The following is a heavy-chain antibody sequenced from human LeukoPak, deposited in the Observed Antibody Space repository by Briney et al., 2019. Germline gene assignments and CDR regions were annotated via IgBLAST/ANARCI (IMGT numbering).Heavy chain of an antibody. Sequence: PSETLSLTGTVSGGSISSHYWSWIRQPPGKGLEWVGYIYYSGTTNYNPSLKSRVTISVDTSKNQFSLKLSSVTAADTAVYYCARGVYIAAAQYGYWGQGTLVTVSS. V-gene: IGHV4-59*11. J-gene: IGHJ4*02. D-gene: IGHD6-13*01. CDR1: GGSISSHY. CDR3: ARGVYIAAAQYGY. CDR2: IYYSGTT.